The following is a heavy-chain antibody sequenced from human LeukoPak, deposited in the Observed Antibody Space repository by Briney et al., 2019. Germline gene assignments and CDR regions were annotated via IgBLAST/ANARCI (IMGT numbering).Heavy chain of an antibody. Sequence: ASVKVSCKASGGTFSSYAISWVRQAPGQGLEWMGGIIPIFGTANYAQKFQGRVTITADESTSTAYMELSSLRSEDTAVYYCARVGGYCSSTSCHGKINFDYWGQGTLVTVSS. D-gene: IGHD2-2*01. V-gene: IGHV1-69*13. CDR1: GGTFSSYA. CDR3: ARVGGYCSSTSCHGKINFDY. CDR2: IIPIFGTA. J-gene: IGHJ4*02.